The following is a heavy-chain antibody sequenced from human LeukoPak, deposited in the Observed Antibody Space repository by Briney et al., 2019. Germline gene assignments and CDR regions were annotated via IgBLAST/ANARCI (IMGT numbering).Heavy chain of an antibody. Sequence: GGSLRLSCVASGFIISSYELNWVRQAPGKGLEWISYISSSGSTIYYADSVKGRFTISRDNAKSSLYLEMNSLRVEDTAVYYCARDRSPGYWGQGTLVTVSS. J-gene: IGHJ4*02. CDR3: ARDRSPGY. CDR2: ISSSGSTI. D-gene: IGHD2-8*02. V-gene: IGHV3-48*03. CDR1: GFIISSYE.